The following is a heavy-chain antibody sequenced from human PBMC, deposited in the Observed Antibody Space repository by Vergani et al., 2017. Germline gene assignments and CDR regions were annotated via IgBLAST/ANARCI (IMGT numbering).Heavy chain of an antibody. CDR1: GYTFTSYG. D-gene: IGHD3-16*02. J-gene: IGHJ4*02. CDR2: ISAYNGNT. Sequence: QCQLVQSGAEVKKPGASVKVSCKASGYTFTSYGISWVRQAPGQGLEWMGWISAYNGNTNNAQKLQGRVTMTTDTSTSTAYMELRSLRSDDTAVYYCAGDTAIMITFGGVIVPFDYWGQGTLVTVSS. V-gene: IGHV1-18*01. CDR3: AGDTAIMITFGGVIVPFDY.